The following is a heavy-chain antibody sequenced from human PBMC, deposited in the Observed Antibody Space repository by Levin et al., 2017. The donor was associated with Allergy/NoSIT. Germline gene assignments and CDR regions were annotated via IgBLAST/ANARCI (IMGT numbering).Heavy chain of an antibody. CDR3: ARDKGGSYFAFDV. CDR1: GYSISSSF. D-gene: IGHD1-26*01. J-gene: IGHJ3*01. CDR2: MYNRGNT. Sequence: SETLSLTCSVSGYSISSSFWSWIRQSPEKGLEWIGYMYNRGNTNYNPSLKSRVTISVDTSKNQFSLKLSSVTAADTAVYYCARDKGGSYFAFDVWGPGTVVTVSS. V-gene: IGHV4-59*01.